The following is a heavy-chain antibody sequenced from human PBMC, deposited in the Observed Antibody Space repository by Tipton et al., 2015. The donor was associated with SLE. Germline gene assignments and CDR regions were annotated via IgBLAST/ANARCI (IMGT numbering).Heavy chain of an antibody. D-gene: IGHD5-24*01. CDR2: IYYSGST. Sequence: TLSLTCTVSGGSISSSSYYWGWIRQPPGKGLEWIGSIYYSGSTYYNPSLKSRVTISVDTSKNQFSLKLSSVTAADTAVYYCASPMAGYWGQGTLVTVPS. CDR1: GGSISSSSYY. CDR3: ASPMAGY. J-gene: IGHJ4*02. V-gene: IGHV4-39*07.